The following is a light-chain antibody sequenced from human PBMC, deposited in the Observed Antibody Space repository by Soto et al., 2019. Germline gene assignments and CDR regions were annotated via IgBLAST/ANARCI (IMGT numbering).Light chain of an antibody. J-gene: IGKJ1*01. CDR2: GAS. Sequence: MMMTQSPATLSVSPGERVTLSCRTSHSVNSHVAWYQQKPGQAPRLLLYGASTRATGIPVRFSGSGFGTEFTLTISSLQSEDFAVYYCHQYNNWPPWTFGQGTKVDIK. V-gene: IGKV3-15*01. CDR3: HQYNNWPPWT. CDR1: HSVNSH.